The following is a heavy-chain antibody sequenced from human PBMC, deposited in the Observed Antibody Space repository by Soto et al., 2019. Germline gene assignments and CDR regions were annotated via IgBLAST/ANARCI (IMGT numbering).Heavy chain of an antibody. CDR1: GYAFTDYY. CDR3: ARALPAANYYHGMDV. CDR2: INPNSGGT. J-gene: IGHJ6*02. Sequence: ASLKVSCKASGYAFTDYYIHWVRQAPGQGLEWMGWINPNSGGTNSAQKFQGWVTMTRDTSISTAYMELSRLRSDDTAVYYCARALPAANYYHGMDVWGQGTTVTVSS. D-gene: IGHD2-2*01. V-gene: IGHV1-2*04.